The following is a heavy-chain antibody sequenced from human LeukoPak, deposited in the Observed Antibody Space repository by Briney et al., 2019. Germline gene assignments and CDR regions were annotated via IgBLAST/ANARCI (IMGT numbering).Heavy chain of an antibody. V-gene: IGHV3-48*03. CDR1: GFTFSSYE. CDR3: ARSAKLELLDY. CDR2: ISSSGSTI. J-gene: IGHJ4*02. D-gene: IGHD1-7*01. Sequence: GGSLRLSCAASGFTFSSYEMNWVRQAPGKGLEWVSYISSSGSTIYYADSVKGRFTISGDNAKNSLYLQMNSLRAEDTAVYYCARSAKLELLDYWGQGTLVTVSS.